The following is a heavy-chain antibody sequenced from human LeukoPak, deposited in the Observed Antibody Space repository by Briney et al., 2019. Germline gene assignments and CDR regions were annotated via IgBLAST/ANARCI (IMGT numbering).Heavy chain of an antibody. J-gene: IGHJ2*01. D-gene: IGHD4-17*01. CDR3: ARATTVTTHNWYFDL. CDR1: GGSISSGSYY. V-gene: IGHV4-61*10. CDR2: VFYNGAT. Sequence: SETLSLTCTVSGGSISSGSYYWSWIRQPAGKGLEWIGTVFYNGATQYSPSLRSRVTISIDTSTNQFSLKLSSVTAADTAVYYCARATTVTTHNWYFDLWGRGTLVTVSS.